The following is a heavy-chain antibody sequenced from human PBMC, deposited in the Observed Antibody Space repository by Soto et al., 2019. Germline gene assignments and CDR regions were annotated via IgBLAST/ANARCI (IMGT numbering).Heavy chain of an antibody. V-gene: IGHV3-30-3*01. J-gene: IGHJ4*02. CDR1: GFTFSSYA. D-gene: IGHD3-3*01. CDR3: ASPKEGFLEWVGSAYFDY. Sequence: GGSLRLSCAASGFTFSSYAMHWVRQAPGKGLEWVAVISYDGSNKYYADSVKGRFTISRDNSKNTLYLQMNSLRAEDTAVYYCASPKEGFLEWVGSAYFDYWGQGTLVTVSS. CDR2: ISYDGSNK.